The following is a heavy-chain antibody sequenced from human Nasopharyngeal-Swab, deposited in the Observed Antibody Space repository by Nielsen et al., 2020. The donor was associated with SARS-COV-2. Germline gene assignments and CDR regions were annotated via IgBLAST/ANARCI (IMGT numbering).Heavy chain of an antibody. V-gene: IGHV4-31*03. D-gene: IGHD1-1*01. J-gene: IGHJ4*02. Sequence: SETLSLTCTVSGGSISSGDYYWSWIRQLPGKGLEWIGYIYRLGGTSYNPSLKSRVTISLDSSNNQFSLRLSSVTAADTAMFDCARGTPFDYWGQGIRVTVSS. CDR1: GGSISSGDYY. CDR2: IYRLGGT. CDR3: ARGTPFDY.